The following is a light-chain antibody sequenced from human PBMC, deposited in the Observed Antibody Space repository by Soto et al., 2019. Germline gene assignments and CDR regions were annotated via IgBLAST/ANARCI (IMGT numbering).Light chain of an antibody. V-gene: IGKV3-15*01. CDR1: QSVSGD. Sequence: EIVMTQSPGTLSASPGERATLSCRASQSVSGDLAWYQQKHGQAPRLLIYGASTRATGVPARFSGSGSGTEFTLTISGLQSEDFXVYXCHLYNDWLQTFGQGTKVEIK. J-gene: IGKJ1*01. CDR2: GAS. CDR3: HLYNDWLQT.